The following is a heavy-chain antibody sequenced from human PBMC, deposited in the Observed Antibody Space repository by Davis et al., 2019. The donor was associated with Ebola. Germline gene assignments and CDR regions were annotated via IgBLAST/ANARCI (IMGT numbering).Heavy chain of an antibody. J-gene: IGHJ3*02. D-gene: IGHD6-19*01. CDR2: IKQDGSEK. CDR3: ARGVVIAVAGTGYAFDI. V-gene: IGHV3-7*01. CDR1: GFTFSSYW. Sequence: PGGSLRLSCAASGFTFSSYWMSWVRQAPGKGLEWVANIKQDGSEKYYVDSVKGRFTISRDNAKNSLYLQMNSLRAEDTAVYYCARGVVIAVAGTGYAFDIWGQGTMVTVSS.